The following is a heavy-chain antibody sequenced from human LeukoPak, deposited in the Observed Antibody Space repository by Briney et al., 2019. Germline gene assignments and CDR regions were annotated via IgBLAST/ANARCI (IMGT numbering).Heavy chain of an antibody. CDR1: GVSFSDYY. V-gene: IGHV4-34*01. CDR3: ARLKDVTIFGVLIPLSYFDN. D-gene: IGHD3-3*01. Sequence: SETLSLTCAVYGVSFSDYYWSWIRQPPGKGLEWIGEINHSGSTNYNPSLKSRVTISVDTSKNQFSLKLSSVTAADTAVYYCARLKDVTIFGVLIPLSYFDNWGQGTLVTVSS. CDR2: INHSGST. J-gene: IGHJ4*02.